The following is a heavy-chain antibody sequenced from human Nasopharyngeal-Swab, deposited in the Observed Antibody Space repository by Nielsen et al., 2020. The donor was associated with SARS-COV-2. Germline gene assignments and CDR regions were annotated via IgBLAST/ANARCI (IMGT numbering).Heavy chain of an antibody. Sequence: SVKVSCKASGGTFSSDAISGVRQDHGQGLEWMGGIIPIFGTANYAQKFQGRVTITADESTSTAYMELSSLRSEDTAVYYCASGGLVRNYYYYYYMDVWGKGTTVTVSS. CDR1: GGTFSSDA. D-gene: IGHD6-6*01. CDR2: IIPIFGTA. J-gene: IGHJ6*03. V-gene: IGHV1-69*13. CDR3: ASGGLVRNYYYYYYMDV.